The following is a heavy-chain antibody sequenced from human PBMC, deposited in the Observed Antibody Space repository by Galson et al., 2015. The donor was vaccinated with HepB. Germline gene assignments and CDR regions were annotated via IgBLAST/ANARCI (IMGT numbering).Heavy chain of an antibody. J-gene: IGHJ3*02. CDR2: INPNSGGT. Sequence: SVKVSCKASGYTFTGYYLHWVRQAPGQGLEWMGWINPNSGGTNYAQKFQGWVTMTRDTSINTAYMELSRLRSDDTAAYYCARANHICSGGSCYGWSAFDIWGPGTMVTVSS. CDR3: ARANHICSGGSCYGWSAFDI. D-gene: IGHD2-15*01. V-gene: IGHV1-2*04. CDR1: GYTFTGYY.